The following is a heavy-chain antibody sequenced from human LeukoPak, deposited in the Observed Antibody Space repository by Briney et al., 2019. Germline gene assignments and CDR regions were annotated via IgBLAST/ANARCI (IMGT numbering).Heavy chain of an antibody. CDR2: IFHNGNT. V-gene: IGHV4-38-2*02. D-gene: IGHD5-18*01. CDR3: ARIEDVTRGYNHAYYFDY. J-gene: IGHJ4*02. Sequence: TSETLSLTCTVSGYSISSDYYWGWIRQPPGKGLEWIGNIFHNGNTYYNPSLKSRVTMSIDTSKKQFSLKLRTATAADTAVYYCARIEDVTRGYNHAYYFDYWGQGTLVTVAS. CDR1: GYSISSDYY.